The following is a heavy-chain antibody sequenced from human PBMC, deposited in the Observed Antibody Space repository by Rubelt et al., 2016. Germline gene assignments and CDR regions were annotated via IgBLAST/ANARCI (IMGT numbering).Heavy chain of an antibody. J-gene: IGHJ6*02. CDR1: GFTVSSNY. CDR2: IYSGGTT. D-gene: IGHD3-10*01. CDR3: ARGAVAGRYGMDV. V-gene: IGHV3-53*01. Sequence: EVQLVESGGGLIQPGGSLRLSCAASGFTVSSNYMSWVRQAPGKGLEWVSVIYSGGTTYYADSVKGRFIISRDNSKNTLYLQVNSLRAGDTAVDYCARGAVAGRYGMDVWGQGTTVTVSS.